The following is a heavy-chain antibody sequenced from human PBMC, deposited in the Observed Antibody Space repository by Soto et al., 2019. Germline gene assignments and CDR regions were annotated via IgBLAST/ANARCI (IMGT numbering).Heavy chain of an antibody. CDR2: IKPDGSQS. Sequence: PGGSLSLSCEASGFTFSTYWMSWTRQAPGKGLEWVGNIKPDGSQSYIVDSVQGRFTTSRDNARNSVYLQVNSLRAEDTAVYYCVRDGQSGWHFDAWGQGALVTVS. V-gene: IGHV3-7*01. CDR1: GFTFSTYW. D-gene: IGHD6-19*01. CDR3: VRDGQSGWHFDA. J-gene: IGHJ4*02.